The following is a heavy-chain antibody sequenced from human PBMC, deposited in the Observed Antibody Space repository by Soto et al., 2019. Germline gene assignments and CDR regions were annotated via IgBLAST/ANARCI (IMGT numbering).Heavy chain of an antibody. D-gene: IGHD4-17*01. CDR1: GGSISSSSYY. CDR2: IYYSGST. Sequence: QLQLQESGPGLVKPSETLSLTCTVSGGSISSSSYYWGWIRQPPGKGLEWIGSIYYSGSTYYNPSLKSRVTISVDTSKNQFSLKLSSVTAADTAVYYCARLGATVTYYYYYGMDVWGQGTTVTVSS. J-gene: IGHJ6*02. CDR3: ARLGATVTYYYYYGMDV. V-gene: IGHV4-39*01.